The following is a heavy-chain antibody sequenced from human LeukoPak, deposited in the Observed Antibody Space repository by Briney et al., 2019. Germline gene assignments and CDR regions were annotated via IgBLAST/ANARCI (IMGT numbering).Heavy chain of an antibody. Sequence: GGSLRLSCAASGFTFSSYAMHWVRQAPGKGLEWVAVISYDGSNKYYADSVKGRFTISRDNSKSTLYLQMNSLRAEDTAVYYCARDRGITMVRGVIMHYYYGMDVWGKGTTVTVSS. D-gene: IGHD3-10*01. CDR3: ARDRGITMVRGVIMHYYYGMDV. CDR2: ISYDGSNK. J-gene: IGHJ6*04. V-gene: IGHV3-30*04. CDR1: GFTFSSYA.